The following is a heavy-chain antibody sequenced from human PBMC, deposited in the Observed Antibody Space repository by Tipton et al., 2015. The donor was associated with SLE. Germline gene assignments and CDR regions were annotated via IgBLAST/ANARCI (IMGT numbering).Heavy chain of an antibody. J-gene: IGHJ4*02. Sequence: GSLRLSCAASGFTFSNYDMHWVRQPPGKGLEWVSSITSGDDTYSPASVKGRFTIARENGKNSLLLQMNNLRDGDTAVYYCARSGGMGSGWYGPFDFWGQGVLVIVSS. CDR1: GFTFSNYD. CDR3: ARSGGMGSGWYGPFDF. D-gene: IGHD6-19*01. CDR2: ITSGDDT. V-gene: IGHV3-13*01.